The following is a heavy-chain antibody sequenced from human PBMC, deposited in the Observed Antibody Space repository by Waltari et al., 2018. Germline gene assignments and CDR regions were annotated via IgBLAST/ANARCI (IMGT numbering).Heavy chain of an antibody. CDR3: ARIESGYYDAFDI. D-gene: IGHD3-3*01. J-gene: IGHJ3*02. Sequence: QLQLQESGPGLVKPSETLSLTCTFSGGSISSSSHYWGWIRQPPGKGLEWIGRIYYSGITYYNPSLKSRVTKSVDTSKNQFSLTLSSVTAADTAVYYCARIESGYYDAFDIWGQGTQVTVSS. V-gene: IGHV4-39*07. CDR1: GGSISSSSHY. CDR2: IYYSGIT.